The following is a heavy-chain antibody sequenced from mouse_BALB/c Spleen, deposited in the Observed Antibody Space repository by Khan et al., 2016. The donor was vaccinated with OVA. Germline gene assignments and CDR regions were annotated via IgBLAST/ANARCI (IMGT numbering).Heavy chain of an antibody. J-gene: IGHJ3*01. D-gene: IGHD3-3*01. CDR2: IDPFNGGN. CDR3: ARGTFDY. CDR1: GYSFTTYY. Sequence: VQLQQSGPELMKPGASVKISCKASGYSFTTYYMHWVKQSHGKSLEWIGYIDPFNGGNDYNQNFKGKATLTVDKSSSTAYMHLSSLTSEDSAVYYCARGTFDYWDQGTLVTVSA. V-gene: IGHV1-34*01.